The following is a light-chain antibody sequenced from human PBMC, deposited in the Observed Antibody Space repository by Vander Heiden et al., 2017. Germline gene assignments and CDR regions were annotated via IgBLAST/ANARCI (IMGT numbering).Light chain of an antibody. CDR3: QVWDSSSDHKGV. V-gene: IGLV3-21*02. CDR2: DDS. Sequence: SYVLTQQPSVSVAPGQTDRITWGGNNIGSKSVHWSQHKPGQSPVLVVYDDSDRPSGIPERFSGSNSGNTATLTISRVEAGDEADDYCQVWDSSSDHKGVFGGGTKLTVL. J-gene: IGLJ2*01. CDR1: NIGSKS.